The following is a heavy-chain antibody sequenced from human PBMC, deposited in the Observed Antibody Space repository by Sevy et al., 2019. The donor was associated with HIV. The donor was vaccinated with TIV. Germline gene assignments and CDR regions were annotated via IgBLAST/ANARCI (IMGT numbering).Heavy chain of an antibody. CDR2: IYYSGST. V-gene: IGHV4-30-4*01. Sequence: SETLSLTCTVSGGSISSGDYYWSWIRQPPGKGLEWIGYIYYSGSTYYNPSLKSRVTISVDTSKNQFSLKLSSVTAADTAVYYCARDELLYYDSSGQGVGNWGQGTLVTVSS. D-gene: IGHD3-22*01. CDR1: GGSISSGDYY. CDR3: ARDELLYYDSSGQGVGN. J-gene: IGHJ4*02.